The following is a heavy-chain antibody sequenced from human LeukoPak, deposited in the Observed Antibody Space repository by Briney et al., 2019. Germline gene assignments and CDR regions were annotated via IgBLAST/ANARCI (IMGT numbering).Heavy chain of an antibody. Sequence: TGGSLRLSCAASGFTFSSYDMQWVRQAPGKGRVGVADLWYDGSNKYYADSVKGRFTISRDNSKNTLYPQMNSLRAEDMAVYDCAKTAGRHNGYDLDYWGQGTLVTVSS. CDR2: LWYDGSNK. CDR1: GFTFSSYD. CDR3: AKTAGRHNGYDLDY. J-gene: IGHJ4*02. D-gene: IGHD5-12*01. V-gene: IGHV3-33*06.